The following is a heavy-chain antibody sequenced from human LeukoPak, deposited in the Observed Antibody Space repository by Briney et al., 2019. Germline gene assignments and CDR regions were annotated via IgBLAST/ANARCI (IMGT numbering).Heavy chain of an antibody. Sequence: ASVKVSCKASGYTFTGYYMHWVRQAPGQGLEWMGWINPNSGGTNYAQKFQGRVTMTRDTSISTAYMELSRLRSDVTAVYYCAGVRVGGNSDWYFDLWGRGTLVTVSS. CDR2: INPNSGGT. J-gene: IGHJ2*01. CDR3: AGVRVGGNSDWYFDL. CDR1: GYTFTGYY. D-gene: IGHD4-23*01. V-gene: IGHV1-2*02.